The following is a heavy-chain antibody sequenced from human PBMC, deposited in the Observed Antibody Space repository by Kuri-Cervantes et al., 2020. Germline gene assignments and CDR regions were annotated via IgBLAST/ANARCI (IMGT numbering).Heavy chain of an antibody. CDR3: ARMYYYDSSGYYPQGAFDY. Sequence: SEILSLTCAVYGGSFSGYYWSWIRQPPGKGLEWIGEINHSGSTNYNPSLKSRVTISTDTSKNQFSLKLSSVTAADTAVYYCARMYYYDSSGYYPQGAFDYWGQGTLVTVSS. J-gene: IGHJ4*02. V-gene: IGHV4-34*01. D-gene: IGHD3-22*01. CDR2: INHSGST. CDR1: GGSFSGYY.